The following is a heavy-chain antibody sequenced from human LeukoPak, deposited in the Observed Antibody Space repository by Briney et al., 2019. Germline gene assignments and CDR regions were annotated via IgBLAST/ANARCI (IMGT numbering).Heavy chain of an antibody. J-gene: IGHJ4*02. CDR1: GFTFSSYS. V-gene: IGHV3-21*01. D-gene: IGHD2-8*02. CDR3: AGTDSKYYFDY. CDR2: ISSSSYI. Sequence: GGSLRLSCAASGFTFSSYSMVWVRQAPGKGLEWVSSISSSSYIYYADSVKGRFTISRDNAKNSLYLQMNSLRAEDTAVYYCAGTDSKYYFDYWGQGTLVTVSS.